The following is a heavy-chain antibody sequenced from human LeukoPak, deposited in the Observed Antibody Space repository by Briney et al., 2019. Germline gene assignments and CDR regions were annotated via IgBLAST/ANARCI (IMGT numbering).Heavy chain of an antibody. CDR2: IYYSGST. CDR1: GGSISSSSYY. Sequence: SETLSLTCTVSGGSISSSSYYWGWIRQPPGKGLEWIGSIYYSGSTYYNPSLKSRVTISVDTSKNQFPLKLSSVTAADTAVYYCARDSSAPFDYWGQGTLVTVSS. D-gene: IGHD6-25*01. J-gene: IGHJ4*02. V-gene: IGHV4-39*02. CDR3: ARDSSAPFDY.